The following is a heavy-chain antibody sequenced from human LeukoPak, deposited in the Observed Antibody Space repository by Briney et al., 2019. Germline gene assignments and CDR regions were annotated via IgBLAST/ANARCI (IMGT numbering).Heavy chain of an antibody. V-gene: IGHV4-34*01. Sequence: SETLSLTCAVYGGSFSGYYWSWIRQPPGKGLEWIGEINHSGSTNYNPSLKSRVTISVDTSKNQFSLKLSSVTAADTAVYYCARLGGLTRWGQGTLVTVSS. D-gene: IGHD3-16*01. CDR3: ARLGGLTR. J-gene: IGHJ4*02. CDR2: INHSGST. CDR1: GGSFSGYY.